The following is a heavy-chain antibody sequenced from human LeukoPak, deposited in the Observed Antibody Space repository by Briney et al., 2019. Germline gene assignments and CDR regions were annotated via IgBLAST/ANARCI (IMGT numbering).Heavy chain of an antibody. Sequence: GGSLRLSCTASGFTFGDYAMSWVRQAPGQGLEWVGFIRSKAYGGTTEYAASVKGRFTISRDDSKSIAYLQMNSLKTEDTAVYYCTRAYYDFWSGYSGLLDYWGQGTLVTVSS. CDR2: IRSKAYGGTT. D-gene: IGHD3-3*01. V-gene: IGHV3-49*04. CDR1: GFTFGDYA. J-gene: IGHJ4*02. CDR3: TRAYYDFWSGYSGLLDY.